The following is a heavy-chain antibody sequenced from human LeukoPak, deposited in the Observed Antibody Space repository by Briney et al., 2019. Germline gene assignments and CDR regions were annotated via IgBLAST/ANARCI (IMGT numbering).Heavy chain of an antibody. CDR1: GYTFTSYG. V-gene: IGHV1-18*01. CDR3: ATDQATVTGSPLDY. CDR2: ISAYNGNT. D-gene: IGHD4-17*01. Sequence: ASVKVSCKASGYTFTSYGISWVRQAPGQGLEWMGWISAYNGNTNYAQKFQGRVTMTEDTSTDTAYMELSSLRSEDTAVYYCATDQATVTGSPLDYWGQGTLVTVSS. J-gene: IGHJ4*02.